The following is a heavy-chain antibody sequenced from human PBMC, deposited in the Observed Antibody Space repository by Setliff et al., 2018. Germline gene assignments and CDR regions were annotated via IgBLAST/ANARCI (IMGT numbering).Heavy chain of an antibody. V-gene: IGHV4-34*10. J-gene: IGHJ4*02. CDR1: GDSLSGYY. CDR3: ASDMVYNWNYFDS. CDR2: IMPGRDT. Sequence: SETLSLTCAVYGDSLSGYYWSWIRQSPKKGLEWIGEIMPGRDTLYSPSLESRLTITIDTSKNQFSLKLTSVTAADTAVYFCASDMVYNWNYFDSWGQGTLVTVSS. D-gene: IGHD1-20*01.